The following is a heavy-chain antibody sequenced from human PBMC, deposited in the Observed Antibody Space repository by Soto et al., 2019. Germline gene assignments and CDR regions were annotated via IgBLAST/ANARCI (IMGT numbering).Heavy chain of an antibody. CDR3: AKDRSTAYYYYYGMDV. V-gene: IGHV3-30*18. D-gene: IGHD1-26*01. J-gene: IGHJ6*02. CDR1: GFTFSSYG. Sequence: QVQLVESGGGVVQPGRSLRLSCAASGFTFSSYGMHWVRQAPGKGLEWVAVISYDGSNEYYADSVKGRFTISRDNSKNTLYLQMNSLRAEDTAVYYCAKDRSTAYYYYYGMDVWGQGTTVTVSS. CDR2: ISYDGSNE.